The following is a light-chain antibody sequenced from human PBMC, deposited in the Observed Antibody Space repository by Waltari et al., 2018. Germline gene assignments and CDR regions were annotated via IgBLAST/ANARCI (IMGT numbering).Light chain of an antibody. CDR2: AAS. Sequence: DFQMTQSPSSLSASVEDRVTITWRASQSISTYLNWYQQKPGKAPNLLIYAASSLQSGVPSRFSGSGSGTDFTLTISSLQPEDFATYYCQQSYGPLTFGGGTKVEIK. V-gene: IGKV1-39*01. J-gene: IGKJ4*01. CDR3: QQSYGPLT. CDR1: QSISTY.